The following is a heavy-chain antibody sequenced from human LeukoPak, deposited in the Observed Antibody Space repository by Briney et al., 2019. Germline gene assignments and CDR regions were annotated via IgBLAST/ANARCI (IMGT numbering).Heavy chain of an antibody. CDR2: INHSGST. CDR1: GGSFSGYY. V-gene: IGHV4-34*01. D-gene: IGHD2-21*02. Sequence: SETLSLTCAVYGGSFSGYYWSWIRQPPGKGLEWIVEINHSGSTNYNPSLKSRVTISVDTSKNQFSLTLSYVTAADTAVYYCARGQSGGDSYYYYYYYMDVWGKGTTVTVSS. J-gene: IGHJ6*03. CDR3: ARGQSGGDSYYYYYYYMDV.